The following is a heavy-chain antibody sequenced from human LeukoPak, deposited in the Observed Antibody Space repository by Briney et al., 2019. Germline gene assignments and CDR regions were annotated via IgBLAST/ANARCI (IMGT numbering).Heavy chain of an antibody. CDR1: GGSVMYHS. D-gene: IGHD6-13*01. CDR2: INHTGNT. CDR3: TRWGSWPYDY. J-gene: IGHJ4*02. V-gene: IGHV4-34*01. Sequence: SETLSLTCAVSGGSVMYHSWTWIRQPPGRGLEWIGEINHTGNTNYNPSLKSRVTISIDTSKNQFSLKLTSATAADSAVYYCTRWGSWPYDYWGQGTLVTVSS.